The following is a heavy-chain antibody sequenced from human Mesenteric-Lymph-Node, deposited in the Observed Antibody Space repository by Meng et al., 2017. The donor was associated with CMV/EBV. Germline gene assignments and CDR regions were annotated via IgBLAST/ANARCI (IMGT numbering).Heavy chain of an antibody. CDR1: GYTFTGYY. V-gene: IGHV1-2*02. CDR2: INPNSGGT. Sequence: ASVTVSCKASGYTFTGYYMHWVRQAPGQGLAWMGWINPNSGGTKYAQKSQGRVTMTRDTSTSTAYMELSRLRSDDTAVYYCASLRFLEGLSLDDGMDVWGQGTTVTVSS. CDR3: ASLRFLEGLSLDDGMDV. D-gene: IGHD3-3*01. J-gene: IGHJ6*02.